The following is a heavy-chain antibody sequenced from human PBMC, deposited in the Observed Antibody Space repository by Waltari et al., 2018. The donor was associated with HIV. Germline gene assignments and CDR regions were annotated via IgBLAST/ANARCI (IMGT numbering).Heavy chain of an antibody. CDR3: ARGEEGYSGYDLSWFDT. CDR1: GGSFSGYY. CDR2: INHSGRT. V-gene: IGHV4-34*01. Sequence: QVQLQQWGAGLLKPSATLSLTCAVYGGSFSGYYWSWIRQPPGKGLEWIGEINHSGRTNYNPSLKSRVTISADTSKNQFSLKVNSVTAADTAVYYCARGEEGYSGYDLSWFDTWGQGTLVTVSS. D-gene: IGHD5-12*01. J-gene: IGHJ5*02.